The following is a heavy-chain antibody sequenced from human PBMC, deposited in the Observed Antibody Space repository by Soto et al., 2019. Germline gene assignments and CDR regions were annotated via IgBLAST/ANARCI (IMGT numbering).Heavy chain of an antibody. Sequence: QVHLVESGGGLVKPGGSLRLPCAASGFTLSDHYMSWIRQAPGKGLEWVSYIDNSGSYTNYGDSVKGRFTISRDNAKNSLYLQMNSLRAEDTAVYYCARGNVGPAGWFDPWGQGTLVTVSS. CDR3: ARGNVGPAGWFDP. J-gene: IGHJ5*02. CDR1: GFTLSDHY. D-gene: IGHD2-15*01. CDR2: IDNSGSYT. V-gene: IGHV3-11*06.